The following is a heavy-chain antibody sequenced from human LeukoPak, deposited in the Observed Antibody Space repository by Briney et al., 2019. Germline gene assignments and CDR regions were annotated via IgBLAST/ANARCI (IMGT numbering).Heavy chain of an antibody. V-gene: IGHV1-46*01. D-gene: IGHD3-22*01. CDR3: AREPFADYDSSGNLPSPFDY. J-gene: IGHJ4*02. CDR1: GYTFTGYY. CDR2: INPSGGST. Sequence: GASVKVSCKASGYTFTGYYMHWVRQAPGQGLEWMGIINPSGGSTNYAQKFQGRVTMTRDMSTSTVYMELSSVRSEDTAVYYCAREPFADYDSSGNLPSPFDYWGQGTLVTVSS.